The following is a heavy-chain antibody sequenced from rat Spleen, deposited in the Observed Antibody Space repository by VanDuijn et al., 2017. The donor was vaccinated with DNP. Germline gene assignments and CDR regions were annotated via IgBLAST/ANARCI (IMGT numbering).Heavy chain of an antibody. V-gene: IGHV2S12*01. Sequence: QVQLKESGPGLVQPSQTLSLTCTVSGFSLTSYGVSWVRQPPGKGLEWIAAISSGGSTYYNSALKSRLSISRDTSKSQVFLKMNSLQTEDTAIYFCTRDGPLYFDYWGQGVMVTVSS. CDR2: ISSGGST. CDR1: GFSLTSYG. D-gene: IGHD1-12*02. CDR3: TRDGPLYFDY. J-gene: IGHJ2*01.